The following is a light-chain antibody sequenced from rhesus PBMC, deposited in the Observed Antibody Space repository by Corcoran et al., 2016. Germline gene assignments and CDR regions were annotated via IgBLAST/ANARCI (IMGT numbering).Light chain of an antibody. CDR2: LVS. CDR1: QSLADSDGKTF. V-gene: IGKV2-82*02. J-gene: IGKJ1*01. Sequence: DIVMIQTPLSLPVSLGEPASISCRSSQSLADSDGKTFLFWYLQKPGQSQQLLMYLVSERASGVPYRFSGSGSGTDFTLKISRVEAGDVGVYYCMQPLRSPWTCGQGTKVEIK. CDR3: MQPLRSPWT.